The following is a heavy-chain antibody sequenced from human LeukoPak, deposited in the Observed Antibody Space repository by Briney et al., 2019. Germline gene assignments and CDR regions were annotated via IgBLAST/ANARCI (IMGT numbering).Heavy chain of an antibody. Sequence: PGGSLRLSCAASGFTFSNAWMSWVRQAPGKGLEWVGRIKSKTDGGTTDYAAPVKGRFTISRDDSKNTLYLQMNSLKTEDTAVYYCTTGQLYCSSTSCSNWFDPWGQGTLVTVSS. CDR1: GFTFSNAW. CDR3: TTGQLYCSSTSCSNWFDP. D-gene: IGHD2-2*01. J-gene: IGHJ5*02. CDR2: IKSKTDGGTT. V-gene: IGHV3-15*01.